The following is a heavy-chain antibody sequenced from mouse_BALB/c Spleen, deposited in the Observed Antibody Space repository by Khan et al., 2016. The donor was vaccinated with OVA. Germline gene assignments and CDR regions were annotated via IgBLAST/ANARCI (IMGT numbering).Heavy chain of an antibody. CDR1: GYTFTDYY. Sequence: QVQLQQPGAELARPGASVKLSCKASGYTFTDYYINWVKQRTGQGLEWIGEISPGSGDTYYKERFKGKATLTADKSSSTAYMQLRSLTSEASSVYFCARRNYFGYTFAYWGQGTLVTVPA. CDR3: ARRNYFGYTFAY. V-gene: IGHV1-77*01. CDR2: ISPGSGDT. J-gene: IGHJ3*01. D-gene: IGHD1-2*01.